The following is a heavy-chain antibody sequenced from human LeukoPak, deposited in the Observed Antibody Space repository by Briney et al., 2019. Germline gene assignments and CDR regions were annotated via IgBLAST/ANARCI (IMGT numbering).Heavy chain of an antibody. V-gene: IGHV4-59*08. Sequence: SETLSLTCTVSGGSISSYYWSWIRQPPGKGLEWIGYIYYSGSTNYNPSLKSRVTISVDTSKNQFSLKLSSVTAADTAVYYCATTMVRGVTSDAFDIWGQGTMVTVSS. CDR1: GGSISSYY. D-gene: IGHD3-10*01. CDR3: ATTMVRGVTSDAFDI. J-gene: IGHJ3*02. CDR2: IYYSGST.